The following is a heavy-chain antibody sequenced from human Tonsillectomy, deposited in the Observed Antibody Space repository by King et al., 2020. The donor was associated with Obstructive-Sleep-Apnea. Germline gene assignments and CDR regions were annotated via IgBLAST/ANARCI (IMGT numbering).Heavy chain of an antibody. CDR1: GFTFSNAW. CDR3: TAYYYYSSGYYYGGWYFDL. J-gene: IGHJ2*01. Sequence: VQLVESGGGLVKPGGSLRLSCAASGFTFSNAWMSWVRQAPGKGLEWVGRIKSKTDGGTTDYAAPVKGRFTISRDDSKNTLYLQMNSLKTEYTAVYYCTAYYYYSSGYYYGGWYFDLWGRGTLVTVSS. V-gene: IGHV3-15*01. CDR2: IKSKTDGGTT. D-gene: IGHD3-22*01.